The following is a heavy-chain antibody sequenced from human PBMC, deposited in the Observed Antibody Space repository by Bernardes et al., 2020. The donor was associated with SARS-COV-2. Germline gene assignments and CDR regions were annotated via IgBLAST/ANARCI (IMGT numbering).Heavy chain of an antibody. CDR1: GFTVSSNS. D-gene: IGHD1-26*01. Sequence: GGSLRLSCAASGFTVSSNSMSWVRQAPGKGLEWVSLIYGGGSTYYADSVQGRFTISRDNSKNTLFLQMNSLRAEDTAVYFCARETHLLWDDAFDVWGQGTKVTVSS. J-gene: IGHJ3*01. CDR3: ARETHLLWDDAFDV. CDR2: IYGGGST. V-gene: IGHV3-53*01.